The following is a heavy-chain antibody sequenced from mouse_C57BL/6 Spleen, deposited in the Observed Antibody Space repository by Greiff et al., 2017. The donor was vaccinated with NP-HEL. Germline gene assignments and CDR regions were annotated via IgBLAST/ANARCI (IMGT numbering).Heavy chain of an antibody. CDR2: IDPSDSYT. D-gene: IGHD1-1*01. CDR1: GYTFTSYW. V-gene: IGHV1-69*01. J-gene: IGHJ4*01. CDR3: ARRGYYGHYYAMDY. Sequence: QVHVKQPGAELVMPGASVKLSCKASGYTFTSYWMHWVKQRPGQGLEWIGEIDPSDSYTNYNQKFKGKSTLTVDKSSSTAYMQLSSLTSEDSAVYYCARRGYYGHYYAMDYWGQGTSVTVSS.